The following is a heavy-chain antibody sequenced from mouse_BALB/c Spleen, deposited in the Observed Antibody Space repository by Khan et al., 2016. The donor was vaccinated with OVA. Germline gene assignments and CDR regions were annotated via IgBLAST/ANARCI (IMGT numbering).Heavy chain of an antibody. J-gene: IGHJ2*01. V-gene: IGHV1S136*01. D-gene: IGHD2-14*01. CDR3: ARPGNRYERVFDY. CDR1: GYTFTRYL. CDR2: FNPYNDGT. Sequence: VQLQQSGPELVKPGASVKVSCKASGYTFTRYLMHWVKQKPGQGIEWIGYFNPYNDGTRYNEKFKGKATLTSDKSSSIAYMELNNLTSEDSAVYYCARPGNRYERVFDYWGQGTTLTVSS.